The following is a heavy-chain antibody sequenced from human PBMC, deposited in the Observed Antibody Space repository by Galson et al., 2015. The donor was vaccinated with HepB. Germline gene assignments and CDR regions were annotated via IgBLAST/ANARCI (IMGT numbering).Heavy chain of an antibody. CDR3: AKPAEYYDYVWGSCDY. Sequence: SLRLSCAASGFTFSSYGMHWVRQAPGKGLEWVAVISYDGSNKYYADSVKGRFTISRDNSKNTLYLQMNSLRAEDTAVYYCAKPAEYYDYVWGSCDYWGQGTLVTVSS. D-gene: IGHD3-16*01. CDR1: GFTFSSYG. V-gene: IGHV3-30*18. J-gene: IGHJ4*02. CDR2: ISYDGSNK.